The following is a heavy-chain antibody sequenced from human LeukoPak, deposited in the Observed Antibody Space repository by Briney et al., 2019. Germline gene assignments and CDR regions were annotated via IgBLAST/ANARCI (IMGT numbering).Heavy chain of an antibody. CDR3: ARVLIIHDAFDI. CDR1: SGSMTSSHYY. Sequence: SETLSLTCTVSSGSMTSSHYYWGWIRHPPGKGLEWIGSISYRGSTKYNPSLQRRVTISLDTSKNQFSLKLSSVTAADTAVYYCARVLIIHDAFDIWGQGTMVTVSS. D-gene: IGHD3-10*01. J-gene: IGHJ3*02. CDR2: ISYRGST. V-gene: IGHV4-39*07.